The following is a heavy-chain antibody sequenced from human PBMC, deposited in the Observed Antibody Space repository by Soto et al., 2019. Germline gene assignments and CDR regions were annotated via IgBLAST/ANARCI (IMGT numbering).Heavy chain of an antibody. J-gene: IGHJ6*02. CDR2: IIPIVPTP. CDR3: ARDKDRKQLGGNYDYGKDV. D-gene: IGHD2-15*01. Sequence: HVQLVQPGAELQKPGSSVTVSCKASGGTFGNSAISWVRQAPGQGLEWMGGIIPIVPTPDYAQKFQGRDTITADESTTTAYRELTSLKSEDTAVYYCARDKDRKQLGGNYDYGKDVWGQGTTVNVSS. CDR1: GGTFGNSA. V-gene: IGHV1-69*12.